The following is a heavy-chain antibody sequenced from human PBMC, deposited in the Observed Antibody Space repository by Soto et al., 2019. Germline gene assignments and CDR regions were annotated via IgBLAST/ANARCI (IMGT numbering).Heavy chain of an antibody. J-gene: IGHJ4*02. D-gene: IGHD5-12*01. V-gene: IGHV1-69*02. CDR2: IIPILGIA. CDR3: ARQASGYSGYDYGGSFFDY. CDR1: GGTFSSYT. Sequence: SVKVSCKASGGTFSSYTISWVRQAPGQGLEWMGRIIPILGIANYAQKFQGRVTITADKSTSTAYMELSSLRSEDTAVYYCARQASGYSGYDYGGSFFDYWGQGTLVTVSS.